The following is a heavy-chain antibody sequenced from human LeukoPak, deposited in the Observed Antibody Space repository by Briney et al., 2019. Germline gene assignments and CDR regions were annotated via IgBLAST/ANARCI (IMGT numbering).Heavy chain of an antibody. CDR3: ATGHAFDI. Sequence: PGGSLRLSCAASGFSFTSFAMNWVRQAPGNGLEWVSTVSRSGNKTYYADSVKGRFTISRDNSKNTLYLQMNSLRAEDMARYYCATGHAFDIWGQGTMVTVSS. CDR2: VSRSGNKT. J-gene: IGHJ3*02. CDR1: GFSFTSFA. V-gene: IGHV3-23*01.